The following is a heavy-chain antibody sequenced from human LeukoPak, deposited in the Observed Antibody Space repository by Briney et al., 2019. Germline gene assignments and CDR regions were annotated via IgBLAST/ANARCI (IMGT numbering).Heavy chain of an antibody. CDR2: ISAYNGNT. V-gene: IGHV1-18*01. CDR1: GYTFTSYG. J-gene: IGHJ5*02. D-gene: IGHD2-2*01. CDR3: ARRDCSSTSCYYGWFDP. Sequence: GASVKVSCKASGYTFTSYGISWVRQAPGQGLEWMGWISAYNGNTNYAQKLQGRVTMTTDTSTSTAYMELRSLRSDDTAVYYCARRDCSSTSCYYGWFDPWGQGTLVTVSS.